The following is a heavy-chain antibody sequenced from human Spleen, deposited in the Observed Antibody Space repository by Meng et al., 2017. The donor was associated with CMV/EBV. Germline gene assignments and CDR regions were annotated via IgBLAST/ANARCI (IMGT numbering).Heavy chain of an antibody. CDR2: IYSAGST. V-gene: IGHV3-53*01. Sequence: GESLKISCAVSGFTVSSNYMSWVRQAPGKGLEWVSVIYSAGSTYYADSVKGRFTISRDIFKNTLYLQMNSLRAEDTAVYYCARVDYYYDSTLSVSWYFDLWGRGTLVTVSS. J-gene: IGHJ2*01. CDR3: ARVDYYYDSTLSVSWYFDL. D-gene: IGHD3-22*01. CDR1: GFTVSSNY.